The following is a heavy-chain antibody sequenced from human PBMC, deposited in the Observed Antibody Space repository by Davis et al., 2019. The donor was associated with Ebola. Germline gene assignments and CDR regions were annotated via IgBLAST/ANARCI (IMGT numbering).Heavy chain of an antibody. CDR2: INPSGGST. D-gene: IGHD3-16*01. CDR1: AYTFTSYY. Sequence: ASVQVSCKASAYTFTSYYIHWVRQPPGQGLEWMGIINPSGGSTSYAQKFQGRVTMTRDTSTSTVYMELSSLRSEDTAVYYCARGRGDTVGWFDPWGQGNLVTVSS. CDR3: ARGRGDTVGWFDP. V-gene: IGHV1-46*01. J-gene: IGHJ5*02.